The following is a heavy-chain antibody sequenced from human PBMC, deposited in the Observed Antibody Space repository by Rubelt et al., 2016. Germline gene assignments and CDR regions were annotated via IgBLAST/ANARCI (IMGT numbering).Heavy chain of an antibody. CDR1: GGSFSGYY. J-gene: IGHJ4*02. D-gene: IGHD1-1*01. CDR2: INLGGSS. Sequence: QVQLQQGGAGLLKPSETLSLTCAVYGGSFSGYYWSWIRQPPGKGLEWIGEINLGGSSNYNPSLKTRVTISVDTSKNQFSLTVNSVTAADTALYYCARLGPNWIPQRPFDYWGQGTLVTVSS. V-gene: IGHV4-34*02. CDR3: ARLGPNWIPQRPFDY.